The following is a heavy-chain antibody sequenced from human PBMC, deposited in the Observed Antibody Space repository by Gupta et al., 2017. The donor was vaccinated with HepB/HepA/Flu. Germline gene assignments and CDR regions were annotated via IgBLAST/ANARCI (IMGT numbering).Heavy chain of an antibody. D-gene: IGHD3-10*01. CDR1: GGTFRSYA. Sequence: QVQLVQSGAEVKKPGSSVKVSCKSSGGTFRSYAISWVRQAPGQGLEWMGGIIPIFGTANYAQKFQGRVTITADESTSTAYMELSSLRSEDTAVYYCARDLVESGYYYYMDVWGKGTTVTVSS. J-gene: IGHJ6*03. CDR2: IIPIFGTA. V-gene: IGHV1-69*01. CDR3: ARDLVESGYYYYMDV.